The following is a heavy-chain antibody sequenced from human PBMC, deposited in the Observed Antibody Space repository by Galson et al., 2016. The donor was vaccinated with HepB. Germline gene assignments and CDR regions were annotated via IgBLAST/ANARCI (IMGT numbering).Heavy chain of an antibody. J-gene: IGHJ4*02. V-gene: IGHV1-18*01. Sequence: SVKVSCKASGYTFTTYGINWVRQAPGQGLEWMGWISTYNGNTNYAQKFQDRVTMTTDTSTSTIFMALTNLTSDDTAVYYWARDRVMVRGVIGYWGQGTLVTVSS. CDR1: GYTFTTYG. D-gene: IGHD3-10*01. CDR2: ISTYNGNT. CDR3: ARDRVMVRGVIGY.